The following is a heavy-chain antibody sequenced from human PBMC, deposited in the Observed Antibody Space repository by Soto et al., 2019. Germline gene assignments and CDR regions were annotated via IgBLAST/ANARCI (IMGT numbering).Heavy chain of an antibody. CDR1: GFTFRRYA. CDR3: ASELGYNYGLSDFDY. D-gene: IGHD5-18*01. V-gene: IGHV3-23*01. J-gene: IGHJ4*02. CDR2: SSGSGGSP. Sequence: EVQLLESGGGLVQPGWSLRLSCAASGFTFRRYAMSWVRQAPGKGLEWVSASSGSGGSPYSADSVKGRFTISRDNSKNSLALQMNSLRAEDTAIYCCASELGYNYGLSDFDYLGQGTLVTVSS.